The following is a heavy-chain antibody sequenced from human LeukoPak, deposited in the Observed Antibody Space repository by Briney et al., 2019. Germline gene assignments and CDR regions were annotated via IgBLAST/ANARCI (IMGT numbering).Heavy chain of an antibody. CDR1: GFTFSSYV. D-gene: IGHD6-13*01. CDR2: IYSGGST. Sequence: GGSLRLSCAASGFTFSSYVMSWVRQAPGKGLEWVSIIYSGGSTYYADSVKGRFTISRDTSKNTLYFQMHSLRAEDTAVYYCVRGVIWSSSWFDPWGQGTLVTVSS. J-gene: IGHJ5*02. V-gene: IGHV3-53*01. CDR3: VRGVIWSSSWFDP.